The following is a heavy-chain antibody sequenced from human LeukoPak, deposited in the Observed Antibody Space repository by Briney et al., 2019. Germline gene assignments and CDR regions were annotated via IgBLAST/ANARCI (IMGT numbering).Heavy chain of an antibody. V-gene: IGHV1-2*02. Sequence: ASVKVSCKASGYTFTAYYMHWVRQAPGRGLEWMGWINPNRGGTNYAQKFQGRVTMTRDTSISTAYMELTRLRSDDTAVYYCARANFGSGSYYHDAFDIWGQGTMVTVSS. J-gene: IGHJ3*02. CDR3: ARANFGSGSYYHDAFDI. CDR1: GYTFTAYY. CDR2: INPNRGGT. D-gene: IGHD3-10*01.